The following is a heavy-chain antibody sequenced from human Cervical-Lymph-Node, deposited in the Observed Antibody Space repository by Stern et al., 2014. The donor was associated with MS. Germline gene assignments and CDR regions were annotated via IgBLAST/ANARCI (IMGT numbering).Heavy chain of an antibody. CDR3: ATTRWDLFTWNWFDP. Sequence: QVQLVQSGPGLVKPSQTLSLTCTVSGGSISSSGYYWSWIRQPADKGLEWIGRIHDSGSTYYNPSLKSRVTIQMDTAKNPFSLKLPSVTAADTAVYYCATTRWDLFTWNWFDPWGQGTLVTVSS. CDR2: IHDSGST. V-gene: IGHV4-61*02. CDR1: GGSISSSGYY. D-gene: IGHD1-26*01. J-gene: IGHJ5*02.